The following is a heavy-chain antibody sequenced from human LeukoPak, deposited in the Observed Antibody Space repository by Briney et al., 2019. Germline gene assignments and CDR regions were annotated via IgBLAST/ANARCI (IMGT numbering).Heavy chain of an antibody. J-gene: IGHJ4*02. V-gene: IGHV3-53*05. CDR3: ARTAWDYAGDY. Sequence: GGSLRLSCEASGFSVSSNYMSWVRQAPGKGLEWVSVFYASGGTYYTDSVKGRFTISRDTSTNSLYLQMNSLRSEDTAVYYCARTAWDYAGDYWGQGTLVTVSS. CDR1: GFSVSSNY. D-gene: IGHD1-7*01. CDR2: FYASGGT.